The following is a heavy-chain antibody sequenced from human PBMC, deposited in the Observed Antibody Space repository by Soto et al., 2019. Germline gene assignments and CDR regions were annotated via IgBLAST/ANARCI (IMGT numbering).Heavy chain of an antibody. D-gene: IGHD1-26*01. V-gene: IGHV3-43*01. CDR1: GFTFDDYT. Sequence: WGSLRLSCAASGFTFDDYTMHWVRQAPGKGLEWVSLISWDGGSTYYADSVKGRFTISRDNSKNSLYLQMNSLRTEDTALYYCAKDSRWGIVGLYGMDVWGQGTTVTVSS. CDR2: ISWDGGST. CDR3: AKDSRWGIVGLYGMDV. J-gene: IGHJ6*02.